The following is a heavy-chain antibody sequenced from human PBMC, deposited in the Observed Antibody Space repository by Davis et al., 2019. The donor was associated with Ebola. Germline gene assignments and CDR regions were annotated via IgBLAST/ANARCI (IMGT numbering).Heavy chain of an antibody. CDR3: VRGRGYCNGGSCYLDV. Sequence: GESLKISCAASGFTFSSYSLHWVRQAPGKGLEWVSYIKSSGETTYYADSVKGRFTISRDNAKNSLFLQMNSLRDEDTAVYYCVRGRGYCNGGSCYLDVWGQGTTVTVSS. CDR2: IKSSGETT. D-gene: IGHD2-15*01. CDR1: GFTFSSYS. J-gene: IGHJ6*02. V-gene: IGHV3-48*02.